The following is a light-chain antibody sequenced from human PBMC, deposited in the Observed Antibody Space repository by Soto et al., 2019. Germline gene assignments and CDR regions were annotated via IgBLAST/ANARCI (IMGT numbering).Light chain of an antibody. CDR2: DAS. CDR3: QQRSHPLT. V-gene: IGKV3-11*01. CDR1: QSVSSY. Sequence: IDLKRAPAALSVSQGGRATLSFRASQSVSSYLAWYQQKPGQAPRLLIYDASKRATGIPARFSGSGSGTDFTLTISSLEPADFAVYYCQQRSHPLTFGGGTRLEIK. J-gene: IGKJ5*01.